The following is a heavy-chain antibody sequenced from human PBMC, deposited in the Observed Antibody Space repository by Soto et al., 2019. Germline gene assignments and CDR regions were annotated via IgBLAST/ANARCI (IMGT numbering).Heavy chain of an antibody. Sequence: SETLSLTCTVSGGSISSYYWSWIRQPPGKGLEWIGYIYYSGSTNYNPSLKSRVTISVDTSKNQFSLKLSSVTAADTAVYYCARDRRKPSYYDFWSGYYPPYGMDVWGQGTTVTVSS. D-gene: IGHD3-3*01. CDR3: ARDRRKPSYYDFWSGYYPPYGMDV. V-gene: IGHV4-59*01. J-gene: IGHJ6*02. CDR1: GGSISSYY. CDR2: IYYSGST.